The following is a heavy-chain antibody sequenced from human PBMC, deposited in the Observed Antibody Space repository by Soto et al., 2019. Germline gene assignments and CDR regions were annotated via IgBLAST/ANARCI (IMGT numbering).Heavy chain of an antibody. V-gene: IGHV3-23*01. D-gene: IGHD3-3*02. J-gene: IGHJ3*02. Sequence: GGSLRLSCATSGLNFNGYTMSWVRQAPGQGLEWVSGIAETGSSTYYADSVKGRFTISRDNSENTLYLQMDSLRADDTAVYYCAKDSISRNRIYDPFDIWGQGTMVTVSS. CDR2: IAETGSST. CDR3: AKDSISRNRIYDPFDI. CDR1: GLNFNGYT.